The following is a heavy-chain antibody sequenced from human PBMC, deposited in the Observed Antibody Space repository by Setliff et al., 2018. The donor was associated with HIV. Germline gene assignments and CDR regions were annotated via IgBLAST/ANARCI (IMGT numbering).Heavy chain of an antibody. CDR2: IYPGDSDT. D-gene: IGHD2-2*02. Sequence: GESLKISCKGFGYSFTSYWIGWVRQMPGKGLEWMGSIYPGDSDTRYSPSFQGQVTISADKSISTAYLQWSSLKASDTAMYYCARRGLYDTAPFDYWGQGTLVTVSS. V-gene: IGHV5-51*01. CDR3: ARRGLYDTAPFDY. CDR1: GYSFTSYW. J-gene: IGHJ4*02.